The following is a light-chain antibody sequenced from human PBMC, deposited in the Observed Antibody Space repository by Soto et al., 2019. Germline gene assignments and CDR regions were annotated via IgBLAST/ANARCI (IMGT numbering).Light chain of an antibody. CDR1: QSVFFTSDNRNF. J-gene: IGKJ2*01. CDR2: WSS. CDR3: QQYYSLPYT. Sequence: DIVMTQSPDSLAVSLGERATINCKSSQSVFFTSDNRNFLAWYQQKSGQPPKLLISWSSTRESGAPDRFSGSGSGTDFTLTISSLQAEDVAVYFCQQYYSLPYTFGQGTKLEIK. V-gene: IGKV4-1*01.